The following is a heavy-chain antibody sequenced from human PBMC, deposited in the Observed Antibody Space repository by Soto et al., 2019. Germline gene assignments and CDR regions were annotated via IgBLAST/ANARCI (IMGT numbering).Heavy chain of an antibody. V-gene: IGHV1-69*15. J-gene: IGHJ5*02. D-gene: IGHD2-15*01. CDR2: IIPIFGTT. CDR1: GGTFSNYA. CDR3: AKDGGREGYFGNWFDP. Sequence: QVQLVQSGAEVKKPGSSVKVSCKASGGTFSNYAITWVRQAPGQGLEWLGRIIPIFGTTDYAQKFQGTVTITAYESTTTAYMELSSLRSDDTAVYYCAKDGGREGYFGNWFDPWGQGTLVTVSS.